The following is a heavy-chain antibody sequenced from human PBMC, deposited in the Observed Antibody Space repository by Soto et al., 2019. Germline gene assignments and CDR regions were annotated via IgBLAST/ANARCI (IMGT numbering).Heavy chain of an antibody. CDR2: INDDGSTT. CDR1: GFTFRTSW. CDR3: ARGNSGPDY. D-gene: IGHD4-4*01. V-gene: IGHV3-74*03. Sequence: EVQLVESGGGLVQPGGSLRLSCAASGFTFRTSWMYWVRQPPGKGLVWVSRINDDGSTTTYADSVKGRFTISRDNAKNTLFMQMDSLSAEDMGVYYCARGNSGPDYWGQGTLVTVSS. J-gene: IGHJ4*02.